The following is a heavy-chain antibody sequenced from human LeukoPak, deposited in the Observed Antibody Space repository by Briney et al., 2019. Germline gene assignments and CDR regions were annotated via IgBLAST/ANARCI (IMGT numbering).Heavy chain of an antibody. CDR2: ISPTGSTT. CDR1: GLTLSGYW. V-gene: IGHV3-74*01. J-gene: IGHJ4*02. CDR3: ARGPSSNWSGLDF. Sequence: GGSLRLSCSASGLTLSGYWMHWARQLPGKGLVWVSRISPTGSTTSYADSVKGRFTVSRDNAKNTLYLQVNNLRAEDTAVYYCARGPSSNWSGLDFWGQGTLLTVSS. D-gene: IGHD6-13*01.